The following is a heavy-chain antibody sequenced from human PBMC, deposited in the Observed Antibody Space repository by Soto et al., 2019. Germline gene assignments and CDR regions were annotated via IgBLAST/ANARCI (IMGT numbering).Heavy chain of an antibody. CDR2: INPNSGGT. CDR3: ARVRTDIAVAGPLDDAFDI. CDR1: GYTFTGYY. Sequence: GASVKVSCKASGYTFTGYYMHWVRQAPGQGLEWMGWINPNSGGTNYAQKFQGWVTMTRDTSISTAYMELSRLRSDDTAVYYCARVRTDIAVAGPLDDAFDIWGQGTMVTVSS. J-gene: IGHJ3*02. D-gene: IGHD6-19*01. V-gene: IGHV1-2*04.